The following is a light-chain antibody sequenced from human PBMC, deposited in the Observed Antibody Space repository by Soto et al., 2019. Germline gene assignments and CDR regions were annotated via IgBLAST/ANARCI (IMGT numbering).Light chain of an antibody. J-gene: IGKJ1*01. Sequence: DIVLTQSPGTLSLSTGERATLSCRASQSVSSSYLAWYQQKPGQAPRLLIYGASNRATGIPDRFSGSGSGTDFTLTISRLEPEDFAVYYCQQYGSSPRTFGQGTKVDIK. CDR1: QSVSSSY. CDR3: QQYGSSPRT. V-gene: IGKV3-20*01. CDR2: GAS.